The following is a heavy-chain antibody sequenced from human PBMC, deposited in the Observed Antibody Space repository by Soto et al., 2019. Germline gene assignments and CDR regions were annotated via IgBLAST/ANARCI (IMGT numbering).Heavy chain of an antibody. CDR3: ASSVAKYYYYGMDV. CDR1: GGTFSSYA. Sequence: QVQLVQSGAEVKKPGSSVKVSCKASGGTFSSYAISWVRQAPGQGLEWMGGIIPIFGTANYAQKFQGRVTSTADESTTTAYMELISLRSEDTAVYYCASSVAKYYYYGMDVWGQGTTVTVSS. D-gene: IGHD5-12*01. J-gene: IGHJ6*02. CDR2: IIPIFGTA. V-gene: IGHV1-69*12.